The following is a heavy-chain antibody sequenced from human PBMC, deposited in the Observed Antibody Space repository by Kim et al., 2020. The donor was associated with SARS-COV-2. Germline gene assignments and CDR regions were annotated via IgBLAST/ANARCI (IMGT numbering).Heavy chain of an antibody. CDR2: ISAYNGNT. V-gene: IGHV1-18*01. J-gene: IGHJ6*02. D-gene: IGHD6-13*01. CDR1: GYTFTSYG. Sequence: ASVKVSCKASGYTFTSYGISWVRQAPGQGLEWMGWISAYNGNTNYAQKLQGRVTMTTDTSTSTAYMELRSLRSDDTAVYYCARDPPKYSSSWYIEYYYYGMDVWGQGTTVTVSS. CDR3: ARDPPKYSSSWYIEYYYYGMDV.